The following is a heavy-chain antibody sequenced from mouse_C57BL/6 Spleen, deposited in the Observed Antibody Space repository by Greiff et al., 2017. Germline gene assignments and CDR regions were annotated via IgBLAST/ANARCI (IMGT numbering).Heavy chain of an antibody. CDR2: INPHNGGT. Sequence: EVQLQQSGPELVKPGASVKISCKASGYTFTDYYMNWVKQSHGKSLEWIGDINPHNGGTSYNQKFKGKATLTVDKSSSTAYMELRSLTSEDSAVYYFARFNLLTGNYFDYWGQVTTLTGSS. J-gene: IGHJ2*01. CDR3: ARFNLLTGNYFDY. CDR1: GYTFTDYY. D-gene: IGHD4-1*01. V-gene: IGHV1-26*01.